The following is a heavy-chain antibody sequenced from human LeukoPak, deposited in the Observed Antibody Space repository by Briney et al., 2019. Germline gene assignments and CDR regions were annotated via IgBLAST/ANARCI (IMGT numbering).Heavy chain of an antibody. CDR3: AREIWQQLVFGFDY. CDR2: INPNSGDT. CDR1: GYTFTGYY. Sequence: ASVKVSCKASGYTFTGYYMHWVRQAPGQGLEWMGWINPNSGDTNYAQKFQGRVTMTRDTSISTAYMELSRLRSDDTAVYYCAREIWQQLVFGFDYWGQGTLVTVSS. J-gene: IGHJ4*02. V-gene: IGHV1-2*02. D-gene: IGHD6-13*01.